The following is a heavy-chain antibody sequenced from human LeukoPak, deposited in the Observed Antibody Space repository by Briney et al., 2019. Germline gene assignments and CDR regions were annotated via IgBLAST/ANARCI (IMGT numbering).Heavy chain of an antibody. D-gene: IGHD3-22*01. CDR3: AKDAHYYDSSGYYSYYFDY. V-gene: IGHV3-23*01. Sequence: GGSLRLSCAASGFSFSSYGMSWVRQAPGKGLEWVSAISSTGGTTYYADSVKGRFTISRDNSKNTLYLQMNSLRAEDTAVYYCAKDAHYYDSSGYYSYYFDYWGQGTLVTVSS. CDR1: GFSFSSYG. CDR2: ISSTGGTT. J-gene: IGHJ4*02.